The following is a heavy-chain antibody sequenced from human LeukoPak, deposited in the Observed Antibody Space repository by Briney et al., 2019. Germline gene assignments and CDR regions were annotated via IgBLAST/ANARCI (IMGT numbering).Heavy chain of an antibody. CDR2: ISWDGADT. CDR1: GFTFGDYT. J-gene: IGHJ4*02. Sequence: GGSLRLSCAASGFTFGDYTMHWVRQTPGKGLEWVSLISWDGADTYYADSVKGRFTISRDNSKNSLYLQMNSLRTDDTALYYCAKDSADTYLPDYWGQGTLVTVSS. V-gene: IGHV3-43*01. CDR3: AKDSADTYLPDY. D-gene: IGHD5-18*01.